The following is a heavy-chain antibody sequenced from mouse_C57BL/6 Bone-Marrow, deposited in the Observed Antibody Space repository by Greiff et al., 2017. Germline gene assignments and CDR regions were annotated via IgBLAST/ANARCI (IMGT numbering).Heavy chain of an antibody. Sequence: QVQLQQSGPELARPWASVKISCQAFYTFSRRVHFAIRDTNYWMQWVKQRPGQGLEWIGAIYPGNGVTSYNQKFKGKATLTADKSSSTAYMQLSSLASEEAAVYYCARGYGNPFAYWGQGTLVTVSA. CDR3: SEEAAVYYCARGYGNPFAY. J-gene: IGHJ3*01. D-gene: IGHD2-1*01. CDR1: YTFSRRVH. V-gene: IGHV1-87*01. CDR2: GQGLEWIG.